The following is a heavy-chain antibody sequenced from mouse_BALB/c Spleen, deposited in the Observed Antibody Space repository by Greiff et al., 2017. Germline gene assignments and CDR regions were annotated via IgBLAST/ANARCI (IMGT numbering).Heavy chain of an antibody. J-gene: IGHJ4*01. CDR1: GFTFSSYG. V-gene: IGHV5-6-3*01. CDR3: ARAGSFYAMDY. CDR2: INSNGGST. D-gene: IGHD2-2*01. Sequence: VQLKESGGGLVQPGGSLKLSCAASGFTFSSYGMSWVRQTPDKRLELVATINSNGGSTYYPDSVKGRFTISRDNAKNTLYLQMSSLKSEDTAMYYCARAGSFYAMDYWGQGTSVTVSS.